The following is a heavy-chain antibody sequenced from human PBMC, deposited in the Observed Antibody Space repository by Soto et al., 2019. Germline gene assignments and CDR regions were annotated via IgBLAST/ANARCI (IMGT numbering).Heavy chain of an antibody. CDR2: IKQDGSEK. CDR1: GFTSSNYW. J-gene: IGHJ6*04. CDR3: AGSTSSWGV. Sequence: EVQVVESGGGLVQPGGSLRLSCVASGFTSSNYWMSWVRQAPGKGLEWVANIKQDGSEKNYVDSVKGRFTISRDNAKNSLYLQMNSLRAEDTAVYYCAGSTSSWGVWGKGTTVTVSS. V-gene: IGHV3-7*01. D-gene: IGHD6-13*01.